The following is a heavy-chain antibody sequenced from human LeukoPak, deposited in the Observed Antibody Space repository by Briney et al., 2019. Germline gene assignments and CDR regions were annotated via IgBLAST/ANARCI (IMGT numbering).Heavy chain of an antibody. CDR2: INSDGSSI. CDR1: GFTIRGYW. D-gene: IGHD1-1*01. Sequence: PGGSLRLSCAASGFTIRGYWMHWVRQAPGKGLLWVSRINSDGSSISYVDSVKGRFTISRDNAKNTLYLHMNSLRVEDTAVYYCAREITCPGGTDCSCMDVWGKGTTVTVSS. J-gene: IGHJ6*03. CDR3: AREITCPGGTDCSCMDV. V-gene: IGHV3-74*01.